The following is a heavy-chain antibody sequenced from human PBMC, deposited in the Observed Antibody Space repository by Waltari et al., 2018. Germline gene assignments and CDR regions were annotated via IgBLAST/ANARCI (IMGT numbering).Heavy chain of an antibody. CDR2: IYTSGST. CDR3: AREEGYSSGWYGY. CDR1: GGSISSGSYY. Sequence: QVQLQESGPGLVKPSQTLSLTCTVSGGSISSGSYYWSWIRQPAGKGLEWIGYIYTSGSTNYNPSLKSRVTISVDTSKNQFSLKLSSVTAADTAVYYCAREEGYSSGWYGYWGQGTLVTVSS. J-gene: IGHJ4*02. D-gene: IGHD6-19*01. V-gene: IGHV4-61*09.